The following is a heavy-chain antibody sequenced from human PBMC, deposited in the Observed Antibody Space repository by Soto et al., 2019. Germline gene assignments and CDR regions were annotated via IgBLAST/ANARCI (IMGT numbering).Heavy chain of an antibody. CDR1: GFTFSSYG. J-gene: IGHJ4*02. D-gene: IGHD1-26*01. CDR3: ARRVGLDVDY. Sequence: GGSLRLSCAASGFTFSSYGMHWVRQAPGKGLEWVAVISYDGSNKYYADSVKGRFTISRDNSKNTLHLQMNSLRAEDTAVYYCARRVGLDVDYWGQGTLVTVSS. CDR2: ISYDGSNK. V-gene: IGHV3-30*03.